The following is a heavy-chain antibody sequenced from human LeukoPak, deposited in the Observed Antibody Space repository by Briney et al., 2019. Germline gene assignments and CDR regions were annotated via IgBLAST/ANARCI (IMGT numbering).Heavy chain of an antibody. Sequence: PGGSLRLSCAASGFPFSTYGMHWVRQAPGKGLGWVAAISNDGNNKFYADSVKGRFTISRDNAKNSLYLQMNSLRAEDTAVYYCARGAVGATTGDYWGQGTLVTVSS. J-gene: IGHJ4*02. V-gene: IGHV3-30*03. CDR3: ARGAVGATTGDY. CDR2: ISNDGNNK. CDR1: GFPFSTYG. D-gene: IGHD1-26*01.